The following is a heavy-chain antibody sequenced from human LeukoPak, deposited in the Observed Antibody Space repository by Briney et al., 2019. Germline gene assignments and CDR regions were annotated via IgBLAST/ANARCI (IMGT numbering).Heavy chain of an antibody. D-gene: IGHD4-17*01. V-gene: IGHV4-34*01. CDR3: ARGAFFRSTVTTLRYYYYGMDV. CDR1: GGPFSGYY. CDR2: INHSGST. J-gene: IGHJ6*02. Sequence: SETLSLTCAVYGGPFSGYYWSWIRQPPGKGLEWIGEINHSGSTNYNPSLKSRVTISVDTSKNQFSLKLSSVTAADTAVYYCARGAFFRSTVTTLRYYYYGMDVWGQGTTVTVSS.